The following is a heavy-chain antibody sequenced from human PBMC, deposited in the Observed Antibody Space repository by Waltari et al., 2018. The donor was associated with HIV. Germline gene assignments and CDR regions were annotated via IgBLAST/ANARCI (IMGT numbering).Heavy chain of an antibody. CDR3: AGFLEWSTPLDYFDY. CDR1: GFTFSSSA. D-gene: IGHD3-3*01. J-gene: IGHJ4*03. V-gene: IGHV3-23*01. Sequence: EVQLLESGGGLVQPGGSLRLSCSASGFTFSSSALSWVRQAPGKELEWVSVMSGSGGSTHYADSVKGRFTISRDNSKSTLYLQMNSLRAEDTAVYYCAGFLEWSTPLDYFDYWGQGTTVTVSS. CDR2: MSGSGGST.